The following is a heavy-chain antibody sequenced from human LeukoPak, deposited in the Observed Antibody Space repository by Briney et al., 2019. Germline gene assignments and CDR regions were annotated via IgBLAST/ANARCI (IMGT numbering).Heavy chain of an antibody. V-gene: IGHV1-69*04. CDR2: IIPIFGIA. Sequence: SVKVSCKASGGTFSSYAISWVRQAPGQGLEWMGRIIPIFGIANYAQKFQGRVTITADKSTSTAYMELSSLRSEDTAVYYCARSLQQQLGSFDYRGQGTLVTVSS. CDR3: ARSLQQQLGSFDY. CDR1: GGTFSSYA. D-gene: IGHD6-13*01. J-gene: IGHJ4*02.